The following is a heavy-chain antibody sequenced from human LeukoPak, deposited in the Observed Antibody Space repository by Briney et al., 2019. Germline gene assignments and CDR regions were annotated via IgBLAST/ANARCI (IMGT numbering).Heavy chain of an antibody. Sequence: ASVKVSCKASGYTFTSYYMNWVRQAPGQGLELMGIINPRGGSTSYAQKFQGRVTMTRDTSTSTVYMELSSLRSDDTAVYYCARADRRRPPYSSSWYSENIFDYWGQGTLVIVSS. CDR3: ARADRRRPPYSSSWYSENIFDY. V-gene: IGHV1-46*01. CDR1: GYTFTSYY. J-gene: IGHJ4*02. CDR2: INPRGGST. D-gene: IGHD6-13*01.